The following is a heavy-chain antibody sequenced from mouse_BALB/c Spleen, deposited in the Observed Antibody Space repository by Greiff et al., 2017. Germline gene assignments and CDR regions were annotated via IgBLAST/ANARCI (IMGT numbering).Heavy chain of an antibody. CDR2: ISNGGGST. Sequence: VKLVESGGGLVQPGGSLKLSCAASGFTFSSYTMSWVRQTPEKRLEWVAYISNGGGSTYYPDTVKGRFTISRDNAKNTLYLQMSSLKSEDTAMYYCARHTSTATWYFDVWGAGTTVTVSS. CDR1: GFTFSSYT. CDR3: ARHTSTATWYFDV. J-gene: IGHJ1*01. D-gene: IGHD1-2*01. V-gene: IGHV5-12-2*01.